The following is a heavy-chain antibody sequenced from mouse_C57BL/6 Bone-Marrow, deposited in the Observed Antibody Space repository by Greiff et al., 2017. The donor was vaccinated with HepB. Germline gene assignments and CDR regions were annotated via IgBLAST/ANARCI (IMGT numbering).Heavy chain of an antibody. J-gene: IGHJ2*01. CDR1: GFTFSDYY. Sequence: EVQLVESGGGLVQPGGSLKLSCAASGFTFSDYYMYWVRQTPEKRLEWVAYISNGGGSTYYPDTVKGRFTISRDNAKNTLYLQMSRLKSEDTAMYYCARQGGYDVPFDYWGQGTTLTVSS. D-gene: IGHD2-2*01. CDR2: ISNGGGST. CDR3: ARQGGYDVPFDY. V-gene: IGHV5-12*01.